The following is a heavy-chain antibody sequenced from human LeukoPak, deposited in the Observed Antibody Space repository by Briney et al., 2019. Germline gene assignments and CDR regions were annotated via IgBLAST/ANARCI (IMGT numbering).Heavy chain of an antibody. CDR3: ARDMVVTAIHDAFDI. J-gene: IGHJ3*02. Sequence: GGSLRLSCAASGFTFSSYSMNWVRQAPGKGLEWVSSISSSSSYIYYADSVKGRFTISRDNAKNSLYLQMNSLRAEDTAVYYCARDMVVTAIHDAFDIWGQGTMDTVSS. CDR1: GFTFSSYS. V-gene: IGHV3-21*01. CDR2: ISSSSSYI. D-gene: IGHD2-21*02.